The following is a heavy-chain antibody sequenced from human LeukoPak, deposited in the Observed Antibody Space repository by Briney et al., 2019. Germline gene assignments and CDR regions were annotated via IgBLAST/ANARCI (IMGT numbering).Heavy chain of an antibody. CDR1: GGTLSSYA. J-gene: IGHJ1*01. CDR2: IIPIFGTA. CDR3: ARDGDISGSYYTLIYLQD. V-gene: IGHV1-69*05. D-gene: IGHD1-26*01. Sequence: SVKVSCKASGGTLSSYAISWVRQAPGQGLEWMGRIIPIFGTANYAQKFQGRVTITTDESTSTAYMELSSLRSEDTAVYYCARDGDISGSYYTLIYLQDWGQGTLVTVSS.